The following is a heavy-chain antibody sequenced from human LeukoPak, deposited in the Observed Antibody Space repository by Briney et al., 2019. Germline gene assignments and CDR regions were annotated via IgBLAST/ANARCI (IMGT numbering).Heavy chain of an antibody. D-gene: IGHD3-22*01. CDR2: IIPIFGTA. CDR1: GGTFSSYA. Sequence: ASVKVSCKASGGTFSSYAISWVRQAPGQGLEWMGGIIPIFGTANYAQKFQGRVTMTEDTSTDTAYMELSSLRSEDTAVYYCATGFTYYYDSSGSDYWGQGTLVTVSS. J-gene: IGHJ4*02. CDR3: ATGFTYYYDSSGSDY. V-gene: IGHV1-69*06.